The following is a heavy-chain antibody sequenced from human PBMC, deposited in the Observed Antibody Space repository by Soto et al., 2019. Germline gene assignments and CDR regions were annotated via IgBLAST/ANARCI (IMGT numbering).Heavy chain of an antibody. CDR2: IFYSGVT. CDR1: GGSISGYY. D-gene: IGHD6-19*01. CDR3: ARVGSSGWSPDY. Sequence: SETLSLTCTVSGGSISGYYWTWIRQPPGKGLEWIGYIFYSGVTNYNPSLKSRVTLSVDTTKNQFSLKLRSVTAADTAVYYCARVGSSGWSPDYWGRGTPVPVYS. V-gene: IGHV4-59*01. J-gene: IGHJ4*02.